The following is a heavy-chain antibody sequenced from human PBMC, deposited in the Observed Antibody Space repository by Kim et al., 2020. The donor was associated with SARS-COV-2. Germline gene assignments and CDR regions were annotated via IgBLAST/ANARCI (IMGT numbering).Heavy chain of an antibody. D-gene: IGHD2-2*01. CDR3: TPDRLGLAHCASASCLPLDY. J-gene: IGHJ4*02. CDR1: GFAFNNAW. CDR2: IKTKSEAEAT. V-gene: IGHV3-15*01. Sequence: GGSLRLSCAASGFAFNNAWMSWVRQAPGKVLEWVGLIKTKSEAEATDYAAPVKGRFTISRDDSKTTLYLQMNSLKIEDTAVYFCTPDRLGLAHCASASCLPLDYWGQGTLVTVSA.